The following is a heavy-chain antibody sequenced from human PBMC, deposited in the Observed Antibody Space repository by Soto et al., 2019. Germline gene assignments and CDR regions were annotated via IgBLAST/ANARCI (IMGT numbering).Heavy chain of an antibody. CDR3: ARALGVAAAGMGY. CDR2: INLSGST. CDR1: GGSFSGYY. Sequence: QVQLQQWGAGLLKLSETLSLTCAVYGGSFSGYYWRWIRQPPGKGLEWIGEINLSGSTNYNSSHKSRLTISVDTSKNQFALKLSSVIAADTAVYYCARALGVAAAGMGYWGQGTLVTVSS. D-gene: IGHD6-13*01. J-gene: IGHJ4*02. V-gene: IGHV4-34*01.